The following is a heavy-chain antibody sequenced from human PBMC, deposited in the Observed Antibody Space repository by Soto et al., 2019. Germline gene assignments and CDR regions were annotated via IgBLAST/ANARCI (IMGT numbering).Heavy chain of an antibody. CDR2: IYYSGST. D-gene: IGHD3-10*01. CDR3: AGTVLLLWFGELQQQPRDYYYGMDV. CDR1: GGSISSYY. J-gene: IGHJ6*02. Sequence: PSETLSLTCTVSGGSISSYYWSWIRQPPGKGLEWIGYIYYSGSTNYNPSLKSRVTISVDTSKNQFSLKLSSVTAADTAVYYCAGTVLLLWFGELQQQPRDYYYGMDVRGQGTTVTVSS. V-gene: IGHV4-59*01.